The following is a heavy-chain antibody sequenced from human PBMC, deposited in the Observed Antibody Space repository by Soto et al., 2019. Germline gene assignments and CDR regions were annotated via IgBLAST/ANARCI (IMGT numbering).Heavy chain of an antibody. CDR2: IKSKSDGETA. CDR1: GLTFSNVW. CDR3: AITAMINRDSSTSFDY. D-gene: IGHD5-18*01. V-gene: IGHV3-15*01. J-gene: IGHJ4*02. Sequence: GGSLRLSCAASGLTFSNVWMTWVRQAPGKGLVWVGRIKSKSDGETADVAAPVKARFTISRDDSKNTVFPEMNSLKSEDTALYYCAITAMINRDSSTSFDYWGRGTQVTVSS.